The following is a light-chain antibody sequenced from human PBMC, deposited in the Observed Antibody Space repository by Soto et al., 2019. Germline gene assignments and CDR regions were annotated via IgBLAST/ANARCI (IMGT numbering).Light chain of an antibody. CDR3: QQYNHFPPT. CDR2: ATS. CDR1: QNVNIW. V-gene: IGKV1D-16*01. J-gene: IGKJ4*01. Sequence: DVQLTQSPSSLSTAVGDSVSITCRASQNVNIWLAWYQLRPGKAPKSLIYATSTLQSEVPSRFTGSGDGTDFTLTINNLQPEDFSTYYCQQYNHFPPTFRGGTKVQI.